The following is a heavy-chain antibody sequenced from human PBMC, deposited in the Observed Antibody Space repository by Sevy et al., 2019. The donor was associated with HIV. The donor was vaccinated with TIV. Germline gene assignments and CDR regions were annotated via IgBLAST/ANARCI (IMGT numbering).Heavy chain of an antibody. V-gene: IGHV3-53*01. D-gene: IGHD5-12*01. CDR2: IYIGGTT. Sequence: GGSLRLSCAASGLTVSDNFMSWVRQAPGKGLEWVSVIYIGGTTYYADSVKGRFTISRDNSKNTIYLQMNGLRAEDTAVYYCERGKHVSGYYGSFDYWGQGALVTVSS. CDR1: GLTVSDNF. CDR3: ERGKHVSGYYGSFDY. J-gene: IGHJ4*02.